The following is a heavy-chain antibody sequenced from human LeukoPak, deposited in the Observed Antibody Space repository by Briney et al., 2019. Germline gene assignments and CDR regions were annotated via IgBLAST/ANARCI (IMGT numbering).Heavy chain of an antibody. J-gene: IGHJ4*02. D-gene: IGHD2-15*01. CDR1: GYTFTGYY. Sequence: ASVKVSCKASGYTFTGYYMHWVRQAPGQGLEWMGWINPNSDGTNYAQKFQGRVTMTRDTSISAAYMELSRLRSDDTAVYYCASSHALYYFDYWGQGTLVTVSS. CDR3: ASSHALYYFDY. CDR2: INPNSDGT. V-gene: IGHV1-2*02.